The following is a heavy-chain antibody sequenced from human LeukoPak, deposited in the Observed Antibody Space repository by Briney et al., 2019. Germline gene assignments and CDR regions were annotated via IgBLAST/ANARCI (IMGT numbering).Heavy chain of an antibody. CDR1: GGSISSGSYY. CDR2: IYTSGST. CDR3: ARDRVGYCSSTSCYGWFDP. J-gene: IGHJ5*02. Sequence: SETLSLTCTVSGGSISSGSYYWSWIRQPAGKGLEWIGRIYTSGSTNYNPSLKSRVTISVDTSKNQFSLKLSSVTAADTAVYYCARDRVGYCSSTSCYGWFDPWGQGTLVTVSS. D-gene: IGHD2-2*01. V-gene: IGHV4-61*02.